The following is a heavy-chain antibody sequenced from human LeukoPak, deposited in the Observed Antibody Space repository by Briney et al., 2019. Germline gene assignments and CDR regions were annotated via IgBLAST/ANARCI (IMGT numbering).Heavy chain of an antibody. CDR1: GFTFSSYS. D-gene: IGHD3-22*01. CDR3: ARLMNYYDSSGYYPPGY. CDR2: ISSSSSTI. Sequence: GGSLRLSCAASGFTFSSYSMNWVRQAPGKGLEWVSYISSSSSTIYYADSVEGRFTISRDNAKNSLYLQMNSLRAEDTAVYYCARLMNYYDSSGYYPPGYWGQGTLVTVSS. J-gene: IGHJ4*02. V-gene: IGHV3-48*01.